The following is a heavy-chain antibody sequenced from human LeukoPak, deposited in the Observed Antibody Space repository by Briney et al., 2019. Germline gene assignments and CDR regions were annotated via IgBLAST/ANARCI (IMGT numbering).Heavy chain of an antibody. CDR1: VDSINSYY. J-gene: IGHJ5*02. V-gene: IGHV4-59*01. CDR3: SRDLRQKLITAWFDP. D-gene: IGHD6-13*01. CDR2: IYHSGST. Sequence: PSETLSLTCSVSVDSINSYYAICIPQPPGKGLEWIWYIYHSGSTNYNPSLKSRVTLSVDTSKNQLSLRLTSVTAADTARYYFSRDLRQKLITAWFDPWGQGTLVTVSS.